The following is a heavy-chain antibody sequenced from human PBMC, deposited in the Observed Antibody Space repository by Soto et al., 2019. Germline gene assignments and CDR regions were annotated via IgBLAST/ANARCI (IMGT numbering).Heavy chain of an antibody. J-gene: IGHJ6*02. CDR2: IYYSGST. CDR3: ARDRERGYGDYAYGMDV. V-gene: IGHV4-31*03. D-gene: IGHD4-17*01. Sequence: TSETLSLTCTVSGGSISSGGYYWSWIRQHPGKGLEWIGYIYYSGSTYYNPSLKSRVTISVDTSKNQFSLKLSSVTAADTALYYCARDRERGYGDYAYGMDVWGQGTTVTVSS. CDR1: GGSISSGGYY.